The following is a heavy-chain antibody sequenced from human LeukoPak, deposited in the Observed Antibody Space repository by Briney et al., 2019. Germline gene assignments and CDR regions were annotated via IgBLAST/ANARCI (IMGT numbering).Heavy chain of an antibody. CDR1: GFTFSSYA. D-gene: IGHD2-21*02. V-gene: IGHV3-30*04. Sequence: GSLRLSCAAPGFTFSSYAMHWVRQAPGKGLEWVAVISYDQSNKYYADSVKGRFTISRDNSKNTLYLQMNSLRAEDTAVYYCARGAHQYCGGDCYSPPTYWGQGTLVTVSS. CDR2: ISYDQSNK. J-gene: IGHJ4*02. CDR3: ARGAHQYCGGDCYSPPTY.